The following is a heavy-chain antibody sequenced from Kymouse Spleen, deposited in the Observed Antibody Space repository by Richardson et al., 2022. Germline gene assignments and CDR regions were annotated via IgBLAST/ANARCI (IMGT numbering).Heavy chain of an antibody. J-gene: IGHJ3*02. D-gene: IGHD3-3*01. CDR3: ARVLFGVVIIAFDI. Sequence: QVQLQQWGAGLLKPSETLSLTCAVYGGSFSGYYWSWIRQPPGKGLEWIGEINHSGSTNYNPSLKSRVTISVDTSKNQFSLKLSSVTAADTAVYYCARVLFGVVIIAFDIWGQGTMVTVSS. CDR1: GGSFSGYY. V-gene: IGHV4-34*01. CDR2: INHSGST.